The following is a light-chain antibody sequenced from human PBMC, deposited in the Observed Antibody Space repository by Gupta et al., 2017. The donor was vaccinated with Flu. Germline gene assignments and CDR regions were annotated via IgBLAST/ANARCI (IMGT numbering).Light chain of an antibody. J-gene: IGLJ2*01. CDR2: EVS. CDR1: GSDVGSDNL. V-gene: IGLV2-23*02. Sequence: SITISCTGTGSDVGSDNLVSWYQQHPGKAPKFMIYEVSKRPSGVSNRFSGSKAGNTASLTISGLQAEDEADYYCCSYVGSGMVVFGGGTKVTVL. CDR3: CSYVGSGMVV.